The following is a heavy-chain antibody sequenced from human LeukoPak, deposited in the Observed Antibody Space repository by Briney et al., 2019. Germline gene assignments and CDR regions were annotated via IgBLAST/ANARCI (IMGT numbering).Heavy chain of an antibody. CDR1: GFTFSSYA. CDR3: AKSRGSGSSYYYYGMDV. J-gene: IGHJ6*02. V-gene: IGHV3-23*01. Sequence: GGSLRLSCVASGFTFSSYAMSWVRQAPGKGLEWVSAISGSGGSTYYADSVKGRFTISRDNSKNTLYLQMNSLRAEDTAVYYCAKSRGSGSSYYYYGMDVWGQGTTVTVSS. D-gene: IGHD3-10*01. CDR2: ISGSGGST.